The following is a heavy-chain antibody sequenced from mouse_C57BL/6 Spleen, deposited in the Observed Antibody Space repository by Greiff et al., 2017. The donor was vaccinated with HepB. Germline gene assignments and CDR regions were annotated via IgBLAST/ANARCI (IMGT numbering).Heavy chain of an antibody. CDR2: ISSGGSYT. D-gene: IGHD4-1*01. CDR3: ARHVRTGTSYAMDY. CDR1: GFTFSSYG. Sequence: EVKLVESGGDLVKPGGSLKLSCAASGFTFSSYGMSWVRQTPDKRLEWVATISSGGSYTYYPDSVKGRFTISRDNAKNTLYLQMSSLKSEDTAMYYCARHVRTGTSYAMDYWGQGTSVTVSS. V-gene: IGHV5-6*02. J-gene: IGHJ4*01.